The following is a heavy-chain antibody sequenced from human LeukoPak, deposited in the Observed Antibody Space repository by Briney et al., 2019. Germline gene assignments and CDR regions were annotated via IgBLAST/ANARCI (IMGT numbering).Heavy chain of an antibody. V-gene: IGHV3-30*03. CDR3: ARAVAYSSSWYGPGDY. CDR2: ISYDGSNK. Sequence: PGGSLRLSCAASGFTFSSYGMHWVRQAPGKGLEWVAVISYDGSNKYYADSVKGRFTVSRDNSKNTLYLQMNSLRAEDTAVYYCARAVAYSSSWYGPGDYWGQGTLVTVSS. CDR1: GFTFSSYG. J-gene: IGHJ4*02. D-gene: IGHD6-13*01.